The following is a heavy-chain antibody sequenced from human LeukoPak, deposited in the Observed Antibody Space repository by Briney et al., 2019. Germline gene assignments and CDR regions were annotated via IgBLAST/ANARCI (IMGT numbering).Heavy chain of an antibody. J-gene: IGHJ4*02. D-gene: IGHD5-18*01. CDR2: IYYSGST. CDR1: GGSISSYY. V-gene: IGHV4-59*08. Sequence: PSETLSLTCTVSGGSISSYYWSWIRQPPGKGLEWTGYIYYSGSTNYNPSLKSRVTISVDTSKNQFSLKLSSVTAADTAVYYCASGGDTAMVTLDYWGQGTLVTVSS. CDR3: ASGGDTAMVTLDY.